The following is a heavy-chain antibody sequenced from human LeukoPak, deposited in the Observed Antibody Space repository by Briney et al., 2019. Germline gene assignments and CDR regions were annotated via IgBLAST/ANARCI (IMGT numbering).Heavy chain of an antibody. Sequence: APGKASYTASGHPFTGYYIHWVRQAPGQGVEWMGWINPNSGGTNYAQKFQGTVTMTRDTSICTAYMELSRLRSDDTAVYYCARIIDPTYYDFWSGSQPIDDWGQGTLVTVSS. V-gene: IGHV1-2*02. J-gene: IGHJ4*02. CDR2: INPNSGGT. CDR3: ARIIDPTYYDFWSGSQPIDD. CDR1: GHPFTGYY. D-gene: IGHD3-3*01.